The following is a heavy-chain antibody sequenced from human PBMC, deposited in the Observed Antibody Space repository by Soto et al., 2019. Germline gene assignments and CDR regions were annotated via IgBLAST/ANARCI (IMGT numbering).Heavy chain of an antibody. J-gene: IGHJ5*02. CDR2: IYYSGST. V-gene: IGHV4-39*01. D-gene: IGHD5-12*01. CDR1: GGSISSSSYY. Sequence: PSETLSLTCTVSGGSISSSSYYWGWIRQPPGKGLEWIGSIYYSGSTYYNPSLKSRVTISVDTSKNQFSLKLSSVTAADTAVYYCARQMNIVATIYNWFDPWGQGTLVTVSS. CDR3: ARQMNIVATIYNWFDP.